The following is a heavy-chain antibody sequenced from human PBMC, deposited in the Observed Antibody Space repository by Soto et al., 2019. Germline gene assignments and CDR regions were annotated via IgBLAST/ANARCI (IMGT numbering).Heavy chain of an antibody. D-gene: IGHD6-13*01. CDR1: GGSISSSSYY. CDR2: IYYSGST. V-gene: IGHV4-39*01. Sequence: SETLSLTCTVSGGSISSSSYYWGWIRQPPGKGLEWIGSIYYSGSTYYNPSLKSRVTISVDTSKNQFSLKLSSVTAADTAVYYCARQRTAAAVKKGYHYFDYWGQGTLVTVSS. CDR3: ARQRTAAAVKKGYHYFDY. J-gene: IGHJ4*02.